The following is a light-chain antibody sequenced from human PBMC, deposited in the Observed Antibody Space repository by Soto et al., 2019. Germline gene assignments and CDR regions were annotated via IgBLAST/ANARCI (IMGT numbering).Light chain of an antibody. CDR2: DAS. Sequence: DIRMTQSPSTLSASVGXRVTITCRASQSISSWLAWYQQKPGKAPKLLIYDASSLERGVPSRFRGSGSGTEFTLTISSLQPHEVATYFCQHYNCGSPWTLGQGTKGDTK. CDR3: QHYNCGSPWT. CDR1: QSISSW. J-gene: IGKJ1*01. V-gene: IGKV1-5*01.